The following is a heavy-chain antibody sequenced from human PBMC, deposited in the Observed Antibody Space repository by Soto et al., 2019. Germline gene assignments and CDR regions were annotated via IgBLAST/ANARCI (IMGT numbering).Heavy chain of an antibody. J-gene: IGHJ6*02. CDR1: GGSVSSGSYY. CDR2: IYYSGST. Sequence: QVQLQESGPGLVKPSETLSLTCTVSGGSVSSGSYYWSWIRQPPGKGLEWIGYIYYSGSTNYNPSLKSRVTISVDTSNNQFSLKLSSVTAADAAVYYCARGDIVVVPAAMVPYYYYGMDVWGQGTTVTVSS. CDR3: ARGDIVVVPAAMVPYYYYGMDV. V-gene: IGHV4-61*01. D-gene: IGHD2-2*01.